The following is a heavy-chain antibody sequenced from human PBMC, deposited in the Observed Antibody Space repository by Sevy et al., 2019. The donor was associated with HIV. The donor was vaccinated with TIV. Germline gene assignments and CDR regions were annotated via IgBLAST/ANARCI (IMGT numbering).Heavy chain of an antibody. CDR2: TNTANGNT. Sequence: ASVKVSCKASGYSFITKTIHWVRQAPGQGPEWMGWTNTANGNTKSSENLRGRVTLTRDTSANTAYMELRSLKFEDTAVYHCARDPGMTRGFDHWGQGTLVTVSS. D-gene: IGHD3-10*01. V-gene: IGHV1-3*04. J-gene: IGHJ4*02. CDR1: GYSFITKT. CDR3: ARDPGMTRGFDH.